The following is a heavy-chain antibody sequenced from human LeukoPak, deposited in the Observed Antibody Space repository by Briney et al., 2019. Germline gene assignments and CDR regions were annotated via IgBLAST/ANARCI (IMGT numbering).Heavy chain of an antibody. Sequence: SETLSLTCTVSRGSISSYYWSWIRQPPGKGLEWIGYSYYSGSTNYNPSLKSRVTISVETSKNQFSLKLSSVTAADTAVYYCARDRPRGWELHENAFDIWGQGTMVTVSS. V-gene: IGHV4-59*12. CDR3: ARDRPRGWELHENAFDI. D-gene: IGHD1-26*01. J-gene: IGHJ3*02. CDR1: RGSISSYY. CDR2: SYYSGST.